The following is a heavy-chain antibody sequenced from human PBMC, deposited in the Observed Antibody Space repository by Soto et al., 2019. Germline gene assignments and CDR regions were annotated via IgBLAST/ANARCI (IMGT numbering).Heavy chain of an antibody. V-gene: IGHV2-5*02. CDR1: GLPLNTKKKG. CDR3: AHRPRGYSYHFDY. D-gene: IGHD5-18*01. J-gene: IGHJ4*02. CDR2: IYWDDDK. Sequence: SKPMYPTQPVTQNCTFPGLPLNTKKKGVGWIRQPPGKALEWLALIYWDDDKRYSPSLKSRLTITKDTSKNQVVLTMINMDPVDTATYYCAHRPRGYSYHFDYWGQGTLVTVSS.